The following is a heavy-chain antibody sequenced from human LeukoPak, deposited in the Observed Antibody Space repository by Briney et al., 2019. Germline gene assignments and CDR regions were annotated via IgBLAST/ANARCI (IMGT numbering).Heavy chain of an antibody. CDR3: ARDYGGYSYGNYYFDY. CDR1: GGSISSYY. D-gene: IGHD5-18*01. CDR2: IYYSGNT. Sequence: SETLSLTCTVSGGSISSYYWSWIRQPPGEGLEWIGYIYYSGNTNYNPSLKSRVTISVDTSKNQFSLKLSSVTAADTAVYYCARDYGGYSYGNYYFDYWGQGTLVTVSS. J-gene: IGHJ4*02. V-gene: IGHV4-59*01.